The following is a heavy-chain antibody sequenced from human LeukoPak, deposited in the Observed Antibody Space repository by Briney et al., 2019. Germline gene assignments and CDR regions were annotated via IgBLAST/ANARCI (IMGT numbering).Heavy chain of an antibody. D-gene: IGHD4-17*01. Sequence: SETLSLTCTVSGGSISSYYWSWIRQPPGKGLEWIGYIYYSGSTNYNPSLKSRVTISADTSKNQFSLKLSSVTAADTAVYYCAREHGDYYYGMDVWGQGTTVTVSS. J-gene: IGHJ6*02. CDR2: IYYSGST. CDR3: AREHGDYYYGMDV. CDR1: GGSISSYY. V-gene: IGHV4-59*01.